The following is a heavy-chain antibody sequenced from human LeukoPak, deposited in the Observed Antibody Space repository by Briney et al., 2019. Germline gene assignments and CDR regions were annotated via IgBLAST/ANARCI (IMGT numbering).Heavy chain of an antibody. Sequence: VKVSCKASGGTFSSYAISWVRQAPGQGLEWMGGIIPVFGTANYAQKFQGRVTITADESTSTAYMELSSLRSEDTAVYYCTRDGYYDSSGYYWYYFDYWGQGTLVTVSS. CDR3: TRDGYYDSSGYYWYYFDY. CDR2: IIPVFGTA. D-gene: IGHD3-22*01. CDR1: GGTFSSYA. J-gene: IGHJ4*02. V-gene: IGHV1-69*13.